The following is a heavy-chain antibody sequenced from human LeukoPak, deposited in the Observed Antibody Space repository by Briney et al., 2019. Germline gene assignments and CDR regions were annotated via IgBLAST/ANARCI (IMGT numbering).Heavy chain of an antibody. V-gene: IGHV4-59*12. CDR1: GGSISSYY. CDR3: ARATTYYYDSSGYSRYFDY. CDR2: IYYSGST. Sequence: PSETLSLTCTVSGGSISSYYWSWIRQPPGKGLEWIGYIYYSGSTNYNPSLKSRVTISVDTSKNQFSLKLSSVTAADTAVYYCARATTYYYDSSGYSRYFDYWGQGTLVTVSS. D-gene: IGHD3-22*01. J-gene: IGHJ4*02.